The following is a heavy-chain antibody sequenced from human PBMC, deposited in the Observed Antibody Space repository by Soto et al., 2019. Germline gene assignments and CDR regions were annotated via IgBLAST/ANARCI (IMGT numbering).Heavy chain of an antibody. D-gene: IGHD6-25*01. J-gene: IGHJ5*02. V-gene: IGHV1-69*13. CDR2: IIPIFGTA. CDR3: AREELVAAGDNWFDP. Sequence: ASVKVSCKASGGTFSSYAISWVRQAPGQGLEWMGGIIPIFGTANYAQKFQGRVTITADESTSTAYMELSSLRSEDTAVYYCAREELVAAGDNWFDPWGQGTLVTVSS. CDR1: GGTFSSYA.